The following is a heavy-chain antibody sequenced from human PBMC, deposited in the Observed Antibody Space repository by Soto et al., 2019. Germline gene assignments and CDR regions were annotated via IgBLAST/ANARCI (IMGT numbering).Heavy chain of an antibody. CDR1: GFTFDDYA. D-gene: IGHD3-3*01. CDR2: ISWNSGSI. V-gene: IGHV3-9*01. Sequence: SLKISCAASGFTFDDYAMHWVRQAPGKGLEWVSGISWNSGSIGYADSVKGRFTISRDNAKNSLYLQMNSLRAEDTALYYCAKDGTDFWSGYQDVWGQGTTVTVSS. CDR3: AKDGTDFWSGYQDV. J-gene: IGHJ6*02.